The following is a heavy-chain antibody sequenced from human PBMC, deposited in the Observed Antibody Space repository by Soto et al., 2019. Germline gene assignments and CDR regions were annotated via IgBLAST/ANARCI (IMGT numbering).Heavy chain of an antibody. V-gene: IGHV1-69*01. CDR2: IIPIFGTA. Sequence: QVQLVQSGAEVRKPGSSVKVSCKASGGTFSRHAISWVRQVPGQGLEWMGGIIPIFGTANHAQKFQGRVTIIADESTSTVYMELSSLRSEDTAMYYCARGWGYDSNDYYYAYWGQGPLVIVSS. J-gene: IGHJ4*02. CDR3: ARGWGYDSNDYYYAY. D-gene: IGHD3-22*01. CDR1: GGTFSRHA.